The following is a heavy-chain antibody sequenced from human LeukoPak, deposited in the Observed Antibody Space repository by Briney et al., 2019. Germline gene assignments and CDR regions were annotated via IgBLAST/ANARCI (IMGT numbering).Heavy chain of an antibody. D-gene: IGHD2-2*01. CDR2: ISAYNGNT. CDR3: ARDCLGGDIVVVPAAIFPWESWMGVSGFDP. J-gene: IGHJ5*02. V-gene: IGHV1-18*01. CDR1: GYTFTSYG. Sequence: ASVKVSCKASGYTFTSYGISWVRQAPGQGLEWMGWISAYNGNTNYAQKLQGRVTMTTDTSTSTAYMELRSPRSDDTAVYYRARDCLGGDIVVVPAAIFPWESWMGVSGFDPWGQGTLVTVSS.